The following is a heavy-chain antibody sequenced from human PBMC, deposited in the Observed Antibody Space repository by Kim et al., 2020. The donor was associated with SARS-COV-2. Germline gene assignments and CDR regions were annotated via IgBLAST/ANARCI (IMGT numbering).Heavy chain of an antibody. D-gene: IGHD6-19*01. Sequence: ESVKGRFTISRDDSKSIAYLQMNSLKTEDTAVYYCTRDTRIAVAGTFLDYWGQGTLVTVSS. J-gene: IGHJ4*02. CDR3: TRDTRIAVAGTFLDY. V-gene: IGHV3-49*02.